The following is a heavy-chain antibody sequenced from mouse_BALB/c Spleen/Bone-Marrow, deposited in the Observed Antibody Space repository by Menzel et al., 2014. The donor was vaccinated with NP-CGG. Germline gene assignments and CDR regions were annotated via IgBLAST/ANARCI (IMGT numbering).Heavy chain of an antibody. V-gene: IGHV7-3*02. CDR1: GFTFTDYY. Sequence: DVQLVESGGGLVQPGGSLRLSCAPSGFTFTDYYMNWVRQPPGKALEWLGFIRNKANGYTTEYSASVKSRFTISRDNSQNILYLQMNTLRADDSATYYCARDKGRVFFDYWGQGTTLTVSS. CDR2: IRNKANGYTT. J-gene: IGHJ2*01. CDR3: ARDKGRVFFDY.